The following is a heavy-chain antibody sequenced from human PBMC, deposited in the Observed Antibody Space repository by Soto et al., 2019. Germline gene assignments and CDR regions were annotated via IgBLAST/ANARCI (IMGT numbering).Heavy chain of an antibody. D-gene: IGHD2-21*02. J-gene: IGHJ4*02. Sequence: EVQLLESGGGLVQPGGSLRLSCAASGFTFSSYAMNWVRQAPGKGLEWVSAISGSGGSTYYADSVKGRFTISRDNSKNTLYLQMNGLRAEDTAIYYCARGLLRSFDYWGQGTLVTVSS. CDR2: ISGSGGST. V-gene: IGHV3-23*01. CDR1: GFTFSSYA. CDR3: ARGLLRSFDY.